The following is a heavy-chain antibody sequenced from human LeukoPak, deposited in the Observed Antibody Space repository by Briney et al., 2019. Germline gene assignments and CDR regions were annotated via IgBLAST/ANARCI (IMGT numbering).Heavy chain of an antibody. CDR3: ARDQDELDAFDI. Sequence: ASVKVSCKASGYTFTNYAISWVRQAPGQGLEWMGWINPNSGGTNYAQKFQGRVTMTRDTSISTAYMELSRLRSDDTAVYYCARDQDELDAFDIWGQGTMVTVSS. CDR2: INPNSGGT. J-gene: IGHJ3*02. CDR1: GYTFTNYA. V-gene: IGHV1-2*02. D-gene: IGHD1-26*01.